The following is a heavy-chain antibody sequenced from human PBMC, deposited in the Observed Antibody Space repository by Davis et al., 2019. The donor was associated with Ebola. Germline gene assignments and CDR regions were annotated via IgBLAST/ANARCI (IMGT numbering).Heavy chain of an antibody. J-gene: IGHJ4*02. D-gene: IGHD2-2*01. V-gene: IGHV3-9*01. Sequence: GGSLRLSCAASGFTFDEYAMHWVRLAPGKGLEWVSGISRNSDTIGYADSVKGRFTISRDNAKNSLYLQMNSLRVEDTAFYYCTKDRYCSSSSCPQDYWGQGTLVTVSS. CDR2: ISRNSDTI. CDR1: GFTFDEYA. CDR3: TKDRYCSSSSCPQDY.